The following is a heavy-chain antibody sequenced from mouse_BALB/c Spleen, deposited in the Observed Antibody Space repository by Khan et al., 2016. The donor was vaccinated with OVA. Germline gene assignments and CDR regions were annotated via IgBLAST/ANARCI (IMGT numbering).Heavy chain of an antibody. CDR3: ARSTYRYAFVY. Sequence: EVQLQESGPSLVKPSQTLSLTCSVTGDSITTGYWNWIRQFPGNKLEYMGYIIYTGYTYYNPSLKSRISITRHTSNNQYYLHLNSVTDDDTATYYYARSTYRYAFVYWGQGTLVTVSA. V-gene: IGHV3-8*02. CDR2: IIYTGYT. J-gene: IGHJ3*01. CDR1: GDSITTGY. D-gene: IGHD2-14*01.